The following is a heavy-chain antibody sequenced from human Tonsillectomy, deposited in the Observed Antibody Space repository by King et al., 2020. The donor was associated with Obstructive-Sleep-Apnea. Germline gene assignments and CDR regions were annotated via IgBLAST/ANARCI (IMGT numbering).Heavy chain of an antibody. CDR3: TTAGDTGYHVYYGLDV. Sequence: VQLVESGGGLVKPGGSLRLSCAASGFTFSDVWMTWVRQAPGKGLESVGLVKTVADGGTTHYAAPVKGRFTISRDDSKKMLFLQMHDLKTEDTAVYYCTTAGDTGYHVYYGLDVWGQGTTVTVPS. D-gene: IGHD1-26*01. V-gene: IGHV3-15*01. CDR2: VKTVADGGTT. J-gene: IGHJ6*02. CDR1: GFTFSDVW.